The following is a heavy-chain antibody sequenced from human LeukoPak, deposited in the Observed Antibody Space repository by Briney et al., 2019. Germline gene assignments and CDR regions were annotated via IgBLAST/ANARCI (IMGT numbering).Heavy chain of an antibody. CDR1: GYSISSGYY. Sequence: SETLSLTCTVSGYSISSGYYWGLIRPPPGKGLELIGSIHHSGSTYYNPSLKGRVTISVDPSKNPFSLKLSSVTAADSAVYYWARGGDTAMVLPFDYWGQGTLVTVSS. D-gene: IGHD5-18*01. V-gene: IGHV4-38-2*02. CDR2: IHHSGST. CDR3: ARGGDTAMVLPFDY. J-gene: IGHJ4*02.